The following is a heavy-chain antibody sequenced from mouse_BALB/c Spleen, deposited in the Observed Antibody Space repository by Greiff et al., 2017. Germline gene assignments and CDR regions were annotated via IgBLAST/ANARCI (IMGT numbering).Heavy chain of an antibody. J-gene: IGHJ3*01. CDR1: GFSLTSYG. D-gene: IGHD2-1*01. CDR2: IWAGGST. V-gene: IGHV2-9*02. Sequence: QVQLQQSGPGLVAPSQSLSITCTVSGFSLTSYGVHWVRQPPGKGLEWLGVIWAGGSTNYNSALMSRLSISKDNSKSQVFLKMNSLQTDDTAMYYCARVYGNYASWFAYWGQGTLVTVSA. CDR3: ARVYGNYASWFAY.